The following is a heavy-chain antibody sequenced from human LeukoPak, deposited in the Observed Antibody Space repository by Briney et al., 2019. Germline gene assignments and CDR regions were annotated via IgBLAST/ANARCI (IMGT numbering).Heavy chain of an antibody. CDR3: TSGFLEWLLELGFDY. CDR2: ISYDGSNK. V-gene: IGHV3-30*03. Sequence: PGGSLRLSCAASGFTFSSYGMHWVRQAPGKGLEWGAGISYDGSNKYYADSVKGRFTISRDNSKNTLYLQMNSLRAEDTAVYYCTSGFLEWLLELGFDYWGQGTLVTVSS. J-gene: IGHJ4*02. CDR1: GFTFSSYG. D-gene: IGHD3-3*01.